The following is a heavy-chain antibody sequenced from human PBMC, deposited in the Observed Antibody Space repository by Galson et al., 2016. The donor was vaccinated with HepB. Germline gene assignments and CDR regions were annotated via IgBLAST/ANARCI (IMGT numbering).Heavy chain of an antibody. CDR3: AIRIVGGPGYFDY. D-gene: IGHD1-26*01. CDR2: INQDGSEK. CDR1: GFIFSRYW. Sequence: SLRLSCAASGFIFSRYWMSWVRQSPGKGLEWVANINQDGSEKYHVHSVEGRFTISRDNAKQSLYLQMYSLRAKDTAVYYCAIRIVGGPGYFDYWGQGTLVTVSS. J-gene: IGHJ4*02. V-gene: IGHV3-7*03.